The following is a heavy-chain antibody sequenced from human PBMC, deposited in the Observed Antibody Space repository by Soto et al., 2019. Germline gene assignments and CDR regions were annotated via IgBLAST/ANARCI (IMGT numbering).Heavy chain of an antibody. CDR1: GFTFSSYS. CDR2: ISSSSSYI. J-gene: IGHJ1*01. V-gene: IGHV3-21*01. CDR3: ARDGSYLQPDGVTTQKKSHGPTVYFQH. Sequence: GGSLRLSCAASGFTFSSYSMNWVCQAPGKGLEWVSSISSSSSYIYYADSVKGRFTISRDNAKNSLYLQMNSLRAEDTAVYYCARDGSYLQPDGVTTQKKSHGPTVYFQHWGQGTLVTVSS. D-gene: IGHD4-17*01.